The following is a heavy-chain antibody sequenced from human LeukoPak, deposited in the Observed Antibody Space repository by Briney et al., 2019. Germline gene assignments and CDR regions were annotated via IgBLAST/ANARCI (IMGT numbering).Heavy chain of an antibody. CDR1: GFTFSSSA. J-gene: IGHJ6*02. CDR2: ISASGGST. CDR3: VKEDYYYGMDV. V-gene: IGHV3-23*01. Sequence: GGSLRLSCAASGFTFSSSAMSWVRQVPGKGLEWVSGISASGGSTSYADSVRGRFTISRDNSKNTLYLQMNSLRAEDTAVYYCVKEDYYYGMDVWGQGTTVTVSS.